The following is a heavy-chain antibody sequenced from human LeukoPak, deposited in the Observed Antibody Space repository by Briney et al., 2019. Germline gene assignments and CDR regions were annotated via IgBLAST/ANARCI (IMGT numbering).Heavy chain of an antibody. CDR3: AREKSGATVREAFGI. D-gene: IGHD4-17*01. CDR2: ISSNTNYI. J-gene: IGHJ3*02. V-gene: IGHV3-21*01. Sequence: GGSLRLSCAASGFSFSYYGMNWVRQTPGKGLEWVSSISSNTNYIDYVDSVKGRFTISRDNAENSLYLQMNSLRAEDTAVYYCAREKSGATVREAFGIWGQGTMVTVSS. CDR1: GFSFSYYG.